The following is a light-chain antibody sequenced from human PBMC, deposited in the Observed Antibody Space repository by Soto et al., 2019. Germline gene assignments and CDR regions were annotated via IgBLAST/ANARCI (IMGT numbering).Light chain of an antibody. CDR1: SSDVGTYNR. Sequence: QSALTQPPSVSGSPGQSVTITCTGTSSDVGTYNRVSWYQQPPGTAPKLIIYEVNNRPSGVPDRFSGSKSGNTASLTISGLQAEDEADYHCSLYTTSSSRVVFGGGTNSPS. CDR3: SLYTTSSSRVV. CDR2: EVN. J-gene: IGLJ2*01. V-gene: IGLV2-18*01.